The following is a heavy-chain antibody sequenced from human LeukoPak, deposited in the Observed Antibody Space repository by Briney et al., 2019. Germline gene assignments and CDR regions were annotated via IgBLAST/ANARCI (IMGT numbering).Heavy chain of an antibody. CDR3: ARVRSGSYYVNYYYYMDV. CDR1: GYTFTSYY. D-gene: IGHD1-26*01. CDR2: INPSGGST. Sequence: ASVKVSCKASGYTFTSYYMHWVRQAPGQGLEWMGIINPSGGSTSYAQKFQGRVTMTRDMSTSTVYMELSSLRSEDTAVYYCARVRSGSYYVNYYYYMDVWGKGTTVTISS. J-gene: IGHJ6*03. V-gene: IGHV1-46*01.